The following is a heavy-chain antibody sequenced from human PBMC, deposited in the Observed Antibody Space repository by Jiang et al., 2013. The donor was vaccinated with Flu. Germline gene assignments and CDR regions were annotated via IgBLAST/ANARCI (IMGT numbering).Heavy chain of an antibody. V-gene: IGHV3-23*01. CDR1: GFTFSSNA. Sequence: QLLESGGGLVQPGGSLRLSCVSSGFTFSSNAMYWVRRAPGKVLEWVSAISGSGGHTYYADSVRGRFTISRDNSKNTVYLLMNSLRAEDTAVYYGAKPAVRGVYEYWGQGATVTVSS. CDR3: AKPAVRGVYEY. J-gene: IGHJ6*02. CDR2: ISGSGGHT. D-gene: IGHD3-10*01.